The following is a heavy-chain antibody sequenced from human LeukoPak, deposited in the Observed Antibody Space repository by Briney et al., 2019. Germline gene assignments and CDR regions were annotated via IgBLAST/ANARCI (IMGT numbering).Heavy chain of an antibody. CDR1: GFTFSSYA. J-gene: IGHJ4*02. Sequence: GGSLRLSCAVSGFTFSSYAMIWVRQAPGRGLVWVSSIGASGDSIYYTDSVKGRFTISRDNSKNTLYLQMSSLRVEDTAVYYCAKFPDVSDYWGQGTLVTVSS. CDR2: IGASGDSI. V-gene: IGHV3-23*01. CDR3: AKFPDVSDY.